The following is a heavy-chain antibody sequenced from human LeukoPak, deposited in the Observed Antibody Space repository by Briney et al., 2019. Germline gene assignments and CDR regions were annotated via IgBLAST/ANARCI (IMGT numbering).Heavy chain of an antibody. CDR1: GFTFSSYA. J-gene: IGHJ4*02. CDR2: ISDNGDST. CDR3: AKAGWSWYFDS. D-gene: IGHD1-26*01. Sequence: GGSLRLSCAASGFTFSSYAMSWVRQAPGKGLELVSGISDNGDSTNYADSVKGRFTISRDNSKSMLYRQMSSLRAEDTAVYYCAKAGWSWYFDSWGQGTLVTVSS. V-gene: IGHV3-23*01.